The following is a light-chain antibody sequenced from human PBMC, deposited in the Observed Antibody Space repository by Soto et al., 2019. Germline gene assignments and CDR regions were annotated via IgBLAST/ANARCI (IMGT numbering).Light chain of an antibody. CDR3: QQRSNWPPT. J-gene: IGKJ4*01. CDR1: QSVSSN. CDR2: GSF. V-gene: IGKV3-15*01. Sequence: EIVMTQSPATLSVFPGERATLSCRVSQSVSSNLAWYQQKPGQAPRLLIYGSFTRATGIPARFSGSGSGTDFTLTISSLEPEDFAAYYCQQRSNWPPTFGGGTKVEIK.